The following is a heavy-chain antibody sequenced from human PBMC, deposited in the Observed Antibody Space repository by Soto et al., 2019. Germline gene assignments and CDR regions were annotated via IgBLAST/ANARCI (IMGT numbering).Heavy chain of an antibody. CDR1: GYTFTSYG. V-gene: IGHV1-18*01. J-gene: IGHJ4*02. CDR2: ISAYNGNT. Sequence: QVQLVQSGAEVKKPGASVKVSCKASGYTFTSYGVSWMRQAPGQGLEWMGWISAYNGNTNYAQKLQGRVTMTTDTSTSTAYLERTSLRSDATAVDFCASDPPPPDYWGQGTLVTVSS. CDR3: ASDPPPPDY.